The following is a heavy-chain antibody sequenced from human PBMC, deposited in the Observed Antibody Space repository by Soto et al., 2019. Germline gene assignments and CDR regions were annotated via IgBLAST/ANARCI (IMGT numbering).Heavy chain of an antibody. CDR1: GFTFSGSA. Sequence: PGGSLRLSCAASGFTFSGSAMHWVRQASGKGLEWVGRIRSKANSYATAYAASVKGRFTISRDDSKNTAYLQMNSLKTEGTAVYYCTTLAYYYYYYGMDVWGQGTTVTV. CDR3: TTLAYYYYYYGMDV. J-gene: IGHJ6*02. CDR2: IRSKANSYAT. V-gene: IGHV3-73*01.